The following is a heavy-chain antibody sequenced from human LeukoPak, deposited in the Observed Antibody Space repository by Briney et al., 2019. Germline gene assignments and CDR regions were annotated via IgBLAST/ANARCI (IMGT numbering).Heavy chain of an antibody. D-gene: IGHD3-22*01. CDR3: ARDSSGSVDY. V-gene: IGHV4-31*03. Sequence: SETLSLTCTVSGGSISSGGYYWSWIRQHPGKGLEWIGYIYYSGSTYYNPSLKSRDTISVDTSKNQFSLKLSSVTAADTAVYYCARDSSGSVDYWGQGTLVTVSS. J-gene: IGHJ4*02. CDR2: IYYSGST. CDR1: GGSISSGGYY.